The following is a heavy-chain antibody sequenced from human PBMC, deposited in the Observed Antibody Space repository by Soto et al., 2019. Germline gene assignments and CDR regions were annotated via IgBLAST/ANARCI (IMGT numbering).Heavy chain of an antibody. CDR1: GFTFSDYY. D-gene: IGHD2-8*01. CDR3: TAGKLYPSLDFDY. Sequence: GGSLRLSCAASGFTFSDYYMTWIRQVPGKGLEWVAYISGTSDSIPYAASVKGRFTISRDDSKSIAYLQMNSLKTEDTAVYYCTAGKLYPSLDFDYWGQGTLVTV. J-gene: IGHJ4*02. V-gene: IGHV3-49*03. CDR2: ISGTSDSI.